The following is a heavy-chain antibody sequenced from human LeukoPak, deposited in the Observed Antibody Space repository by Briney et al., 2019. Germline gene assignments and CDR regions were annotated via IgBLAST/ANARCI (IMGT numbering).Heavy chain of an antibody. CDR1: GGSISSSSYY. D-gene: IGHD2-2*01. V-gene: IGHV4-61*02. Sequence: SETLSLTCTVSGGSISSSSYYWSWIRQPAGKGLEWIGRIYTSGSTNYNPSLKSRVTISVDTSKNQFSLKLSSVTAADTAVYYCAREDRVVVVPAATWGYYYYMDVWGKGTTVTVSS. J-gene: IGHJ6*03. CDR2: IYTSGST. CDR3: AREDRVVVVPAATWGYYYYMDV.